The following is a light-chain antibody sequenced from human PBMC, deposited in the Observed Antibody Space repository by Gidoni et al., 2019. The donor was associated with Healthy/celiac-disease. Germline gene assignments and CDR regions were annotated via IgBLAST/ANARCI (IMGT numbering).Light chain of an antibody. CDR1: SSDVGGYNY. J-gene: IGLJ1*01. V-gene: IGLV2-8*01. CDR3: SSYAGSNILYV. CDR2: EVS. Sequence: QSALTQPPSASGSPGQSVTISCTGTSSDVGGYNYVSWYQQHPGKAPKLMIYEVSTRPSGVPDRFSGAKSGNTASLTVSGLQAEDEADYYCSSYAGSNILYVFGTGTKVTV.